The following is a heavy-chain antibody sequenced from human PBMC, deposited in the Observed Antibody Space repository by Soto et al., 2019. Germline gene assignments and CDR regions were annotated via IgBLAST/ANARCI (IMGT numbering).Heavy chain of an antibody. CDR3: AHPTYFYGSGGFDY. CDR2: IYWDDDK. D-gene: IGHD3-10*01. Sequence: QITLKESGPTLVKPTQTLTLTCTFSGFSLSTSGVGVGCIRQPPGKALEWLALIYWDDDKRYSPSLKSRLTITKDTSKNQVVLTMTNMDPVDTATYYCAHPTYFYGSGGFDYWGQGTLVTVSS. J-gene: IGHJ4*02. CDR1: GFSLSTSGVG. V-gene: IGHV2-5*02.